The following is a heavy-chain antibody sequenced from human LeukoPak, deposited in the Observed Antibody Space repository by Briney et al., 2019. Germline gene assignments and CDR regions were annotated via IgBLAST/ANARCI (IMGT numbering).Heavy chain of an antibody. V-gene: IGHV4-39*01. CDR1: GGSISRSSYY. Sequence: SETLSLTCTVSGGSISRSSYYWGWIRQSPGKGLEWIGSIYYSGSTYYNPSLKSRVTISVDTSKNQFSLKVRSVTAADRAVYYCARQGSSGFDLESFDYWGQGILVTVSA. CDR2: IYYSGST. CDR3: ARQGSSGFDLESFDY. J-gene: IGHJ4*02. D-gene: IGHD3-22*01.